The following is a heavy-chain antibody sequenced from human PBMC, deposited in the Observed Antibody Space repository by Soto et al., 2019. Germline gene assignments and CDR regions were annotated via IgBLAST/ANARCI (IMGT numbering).Heavy chain of an antibody. V-gene: IGHV4-39*01. Sequence: SETLSLTCTVSGGSISSSSHYWGWIRQPPGKGLEWIGSIYYSGSTYYNPSLKSRVTISVDTSKNQFSLKLTMVTAADTAVYYCARYDDRYSGSYYDYWGQGTLVTVSS. CDR2: IYYSGST. J-gene: IGHJ4*02. CDR1: GGSISSSSHY. D-gene: IGHD1-26*01. CDR3: ARYDDRYSGSYYDY.